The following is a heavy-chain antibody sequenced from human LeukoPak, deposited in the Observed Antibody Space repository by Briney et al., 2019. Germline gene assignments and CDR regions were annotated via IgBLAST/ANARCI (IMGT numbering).Heavy chain of an antibody. Sequence: GGSLRLSCAASGFTFSNYNMNWVRQAPGKGLEWVSSIRSSTTYVYYADSVKGRFTISRDNAKNSLYLQMNSLRAEDTAVYYCARDSLTMIVGRQKRGLDYWGQGTLITVSS. V-gene: IGHV3-21*01. CDR1: GFTFSNYN. CDR3: ARDSLTMIVGRQKRGLDY. CDR2: IRSSTTYV. J-gene: IGHJ4*02. D-gene: IGHD3-22*01.